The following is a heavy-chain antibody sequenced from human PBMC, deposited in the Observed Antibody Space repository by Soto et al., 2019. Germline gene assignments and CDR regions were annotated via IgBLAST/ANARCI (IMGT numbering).Heavy chain of an antibody. CDR2: MSSDGINN. J-gene: IGHJ3*02. CDR3: ARARDCRGTTCSTAFDI. D-gene: IGHD2-2*02. V-gene: IGHV3-30-3*01. Sequence: QVQLVDSGGGVVQPGGSLTVSCAASGFTFSTYAMHWVRQAPGKGLEGVAVMSSDGINNYYADSVKGRFSISRDNSKKKLYLQMSRLRAEDTAVYYCARARDCRGTTCSTAFDIWGQGPMVTVSS. CDR1: GFTFSTYA.